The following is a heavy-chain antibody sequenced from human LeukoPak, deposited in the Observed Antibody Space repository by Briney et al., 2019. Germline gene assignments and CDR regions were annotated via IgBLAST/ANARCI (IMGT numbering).Heavy chain of an antibody. D-gene: IGHD2-21*02. V-gene: IGHV3-53*01. CDR2: IYSGGYT. CDR1: GFTVNNNY. Sequence: GGSLRLSCAASGFTVNNNYMSWVRQAPGRGLEWVSVIYSGGYTYYAGSVKGRFTISRDNSKNTLYLQMNSLRAEDTAVYYCARELRGGDSGYYFDYWGQGTLVTVSS. CDR3: ARELRGGDSGYYFDY. J-gene: IGHJ4*02.